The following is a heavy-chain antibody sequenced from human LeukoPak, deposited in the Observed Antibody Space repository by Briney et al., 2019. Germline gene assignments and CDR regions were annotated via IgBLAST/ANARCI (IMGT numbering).Heavy chain of an antibody. Sequence: ASVNVSCKASGYTFTGYYMHWVRQAPGQGLEWMGRINPNSGGTNYAQKFQGRVTMTRDTSISTAYMELSTLRSDDTAVYHCARVGYYDSSGYYDYWGQGTLVTVSS. CDR2: INPNSGGT. CDR1: GYTFTGYY. D-gene: IGHD3-22*01. V-gene: IGHV1-2*06. J-gene: IGHJ4*02. CDR3: ARVGYYDSSGYYDY.